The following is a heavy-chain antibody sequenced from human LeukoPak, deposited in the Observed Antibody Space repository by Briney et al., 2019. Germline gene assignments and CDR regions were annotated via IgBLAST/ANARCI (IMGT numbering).Heavy chain of an antibody. J-gene: IGHJ4*02. CDR2: ISDSGSI. CDR3: ARRFRSSSVDFDY. V-gene: IGHV4-59*08. D-gene: IGHD6-13*01. CDR1: GGSISHSY. Sequence: NPSETLSLTCTVSGGSISHSYWSWIRQPPGKGLEWIGYISDSGSINYNPSLKSRVTISVDTSKNQFYLKLSSVTAADTAVYYCARRFRSSSVDFDYGGQGTLVTVSS.